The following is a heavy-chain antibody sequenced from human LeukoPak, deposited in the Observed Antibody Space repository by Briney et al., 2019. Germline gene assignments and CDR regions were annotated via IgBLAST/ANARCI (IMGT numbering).Heavy chain of an antibody. V-gene: IGHV1-46*01. Sequence: RASVKVSCKTSGYTFTSYSMHWVRQAPGQGLEGMGTINPRGTSYAQKFQGRVTVTRDTSTSTVYMELSSLRSEDTAIYYCARGYHDTSAPGGYWGQGTLVTVSS. D-gene: IGHD3-22*01. CDR3: ARGYHDTSAPGGY. CDR2: INPRGT. J-gene: IGHJ4*02. CDR1: GYTFTSYS.